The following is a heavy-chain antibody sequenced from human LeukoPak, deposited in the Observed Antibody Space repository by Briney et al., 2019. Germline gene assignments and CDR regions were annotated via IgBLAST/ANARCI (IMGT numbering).Heavy chain of an antibody. CDR2: IYPGDSDT. CDR1: GYSFTSYG. J-gene: IGHJ4*02. V-gene: IGHV5-51*01. D-gene: IGHD2-2*01. Sequence: GESLKISCKGSGYSFTSYGIGWVRQMPGRGLEWMGIIYPGDSDTRYSPSFQGQVTISADKSISTAYLQWSSLKASDTAMYYCALGLGYCSSTSCQLFDYWGQGTLVTVSS. CDR3: ALGLGYCSSTSCQLFDY.